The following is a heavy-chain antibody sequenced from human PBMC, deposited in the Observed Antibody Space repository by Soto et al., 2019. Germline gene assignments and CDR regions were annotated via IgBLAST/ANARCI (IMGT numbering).Heavy chain of an antibody. D-gene: IGHD6-13*01. Sequence: ASVKVSCKASGGSFSSYAISWVRQAPGQGLEWMGGIIPIVGTGNYAQNFQGRVTITADESTSTAYMELSSLRSEDTAMYYCARDLRAAGRPGMDVWGQGTTVTVSS. J-gene: IGHJ6*02. CDR3: ARDLRAAGRPGMDV. V-gene: IGHV1-69*13. CDR1: GGSFSSYA. CDR2: IIPIVGTG.